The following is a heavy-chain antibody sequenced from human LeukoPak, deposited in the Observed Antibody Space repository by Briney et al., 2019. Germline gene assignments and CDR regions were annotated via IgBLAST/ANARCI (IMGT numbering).Heavy chain of an antibody. V-gene: IGHV4-39*01. CDR2: IYYSGST. CDR1: GGSISSSSYY. D-gene: IGHD2-2*01. J-gene: IGHJ4*02. Sequence: SETLSLTCTVSGGSISSSSYYWGWIRQPPGKGLEWIGSIYYSGSTYYNPSLKSRVTISVDTSKNQFSLKLSSVTAADTAVYYCARASIIVVVPAARGPFDYWGQGALVTVSS. CDR3: ARASIIVVVPAARGPFDY.